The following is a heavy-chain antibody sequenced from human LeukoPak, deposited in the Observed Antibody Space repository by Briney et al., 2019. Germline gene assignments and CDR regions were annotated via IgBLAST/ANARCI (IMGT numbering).Heavy chain of an antibody. CDR1: GGSISGYY. D-gene: IGHD5-12*01. Sequence: PSETLSLTCIVSGGSISGYYWSWLRQPPGKGLEWMGYIYHSGFTDYNPSLRSRITMSVDTSRNQVSLKLTSATAADTAIYYCARDQRCLRYVGGCDQWYFDLWAVAPWSLSPQ. CDR2: IYHSGFT. V-gene: IGHV4-59*01. CDR3: ARDQRCLRYVGGCDQWYFDL. J-gene: IGHJ2*01.